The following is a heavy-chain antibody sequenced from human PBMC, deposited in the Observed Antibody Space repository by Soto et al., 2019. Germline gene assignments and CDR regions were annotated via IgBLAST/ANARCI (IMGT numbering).Heavy chain of an antibody. Sequence: QVQLQQWGAGLLKPSETLSLTCAVYGRSFSGYYWSWIRQPPGKGLEWIGEINHSGSTNYNPSLKSRVTISVDTSKNQFSLKLSSVTAADTAVYYCARAYSGSYFPFDYWGQGTLVTVSS. J-gene: IGHJ4*02. V-gene: IGHV4-34*01. CDR1: GRSFSGYY. CDR2: INHSGST. D-gene: IGHD1-26*01. CDR3: ARAYSGSYFPFDY.